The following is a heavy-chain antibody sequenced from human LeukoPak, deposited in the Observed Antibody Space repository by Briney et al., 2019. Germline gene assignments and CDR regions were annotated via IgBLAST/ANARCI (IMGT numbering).Heavy chain of an antibody. D-gene: IGHD1-26*01. CDR2: INAGNGNT. Sequence: ASVIVSCKPTGYTLSNYRMQWVRQAPAQTLERMGWINAGNGNTKYSQKFQGRVTIARDTSASTAYMELSSLRSEDTAVYYCAREGDGGSPFDIWGQGTMVTVSS. V-gene: IGHV1-3*01. CDR3: AREGDGGSPFDI. J-gene: IGHJ3*02. CDR1: GYTLSNYR.